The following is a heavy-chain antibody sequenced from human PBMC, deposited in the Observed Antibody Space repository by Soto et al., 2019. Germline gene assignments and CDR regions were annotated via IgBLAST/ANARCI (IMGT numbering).Heavy chain of an antibody. J-gene: IGHJ4*02. Sequence: GGSLRLSCAASGFTFSSYGMHWVRQAPGKGLEWVAVISYDGSNKYYADSVKGRFTISRDNSKNTLYLQMNSLRAEDTAVYYCAKVGYSSGWYGTKSYVYYFDYWGQGTLVTVSS. CDR2: ISYDGSNK. CDR1: GFTFSSYG. CDR3: AKVGYSSGWYGTKSYVYYFDY. D-gene: IGHD6-19*01. V-gene: IGHV3-30*18.